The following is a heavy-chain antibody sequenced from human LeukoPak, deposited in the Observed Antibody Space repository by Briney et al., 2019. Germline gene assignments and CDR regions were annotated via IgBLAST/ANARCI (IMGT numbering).Heavy chain of an antibody. CDR3: ARGAGDYEWGAPGSYYGMDV. J-gene: IGHJ6*02. CDR1: GGTFSSYA. V-gene: IGHV1-69*01. Sequence: SSVKVSCKASGGTFSSYAISWVRRAPGQGLEWMGGIIPIFGTANYAQKFQGRVTITADESTSTAYMELSSLRSEDTAVYYCARGAGDYEWGAPGSYYGMDVWGQGTTVTVSS. CDR2: IIPIFGTA. D-gene: IGHD4-17*01.